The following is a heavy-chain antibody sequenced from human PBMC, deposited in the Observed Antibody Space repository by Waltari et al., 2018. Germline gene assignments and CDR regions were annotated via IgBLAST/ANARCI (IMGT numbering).Heavy chain of an antibody. J-gene: IGHJ6*02. CDR3: ARGGHLVVAATYYYYGMDV. D-gene: IGHD2-15*01. CDR1: GGTFSSYT. Sequence: QVQLVQSGAEVKKPGSSVKVSCKASGGTFSSYTISWVRQAPGQRLEWMGRIIPILGIANYGQKFQGRVTITADKSTSTAYMELSSLRSEDTAVYYCARGGHLVVAATYYYYGMDVWGQGTTVTVSS. V-gene: IGHV1-69*02. CDR2: IIPILGIA.